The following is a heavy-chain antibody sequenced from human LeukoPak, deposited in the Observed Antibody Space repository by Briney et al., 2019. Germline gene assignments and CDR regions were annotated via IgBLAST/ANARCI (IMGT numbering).Heavy chain of an antibody. D-gene: IGHD2-21*01. CDR1: GFTFSSYW. CDR3: ATVAGYFDY. V-gene: IGHV3-7*01. J-gene: IGHJ4*02. CDR2: IQKDGSQK. Sequence: GGSLRLSCAASGFTFSSYWMNWVRQAPGKGLEWVASIQKDGSQKYYLESVKGRFTISRDNTKNSLYLHMSSLRADDTAVYFCATVAGYFDYWGQGTLVTVSS.